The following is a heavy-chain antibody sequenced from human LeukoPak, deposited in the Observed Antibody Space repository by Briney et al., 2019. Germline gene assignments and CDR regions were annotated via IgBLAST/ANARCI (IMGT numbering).Heavy chain of an antibody. CDR1: GFTFSSYA. CDR2: ISGSGGRT. V-gene: IGHV3-23*01. CDR3: ALEQYDSSGYYFQH. D-gene: IGHD3-22*01. J-gene: IGHJ1*01. Sequence: PGASLRLSCGVSGFTFSSYAMSWVRQAPGKGLEWVSAISGSGGRTYYADSVKGRFTISRDNSKNTLYLQMNSLRAEDTAVYYCALEQYDSSGYYFQHWGQGTLVTVSS.